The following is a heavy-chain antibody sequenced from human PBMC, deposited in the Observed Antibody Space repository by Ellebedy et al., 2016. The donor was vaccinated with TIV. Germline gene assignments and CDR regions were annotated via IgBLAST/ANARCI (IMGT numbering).Heavy chain of an antibody. D-gene: IGHD3-22*01. CDR3: ANRHYDSSSYYFFEY. J-gene: IGHJ4*02. Sequence: GESLKISCAASGFTSSTYAMSWVRQAPGKGLEWVSSIGVPGGTYYADYVKGRFTISRDNSKNTLYLQMNSLRAEDTAVYYCANRHYDSSSYYFFEYWGQGTLVTVSP. CDR1: GFTSSTYA. CDR2: IGVPGGT. V-gene: IGHV3-23*01.